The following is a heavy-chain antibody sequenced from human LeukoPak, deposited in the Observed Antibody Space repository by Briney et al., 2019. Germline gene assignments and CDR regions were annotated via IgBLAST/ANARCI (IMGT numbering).Heavy chain of an antibody. J-gene: IGHJ3*02. CDR3: ASPIVVVVATTGVDAFDI. CDR2: MNPNSGNI. D-gene: IGHD2-21*01. CDR1: GYTFTSYD. V-gene: IGHV1-8*01. Sequence: ASVKVSCKASGYTFTSYDINWVRQATGQGLEWMGWMNPNSGNIGFAQKFQGRVTMTTNTSISTAYMELSSLRSEDAAVYYCASPIVVVVATTGVDAFDIWGQGTMVTVSS.